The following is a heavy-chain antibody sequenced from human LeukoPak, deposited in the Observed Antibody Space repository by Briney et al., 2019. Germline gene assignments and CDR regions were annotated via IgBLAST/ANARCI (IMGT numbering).Heavy chain of an antibody. D-gene: IGHD3-3*01. Sequence: GGSLRLSCAASGFTVSSNYMSWVRQAPGKGLEWVSVIYSGGSTYYADSVKGRFTISRHNSKNTLYLQMNSLRAEDTAVYYCARGVASDYYYYYYMDVWGKGTTVTVSS. CDR2: IYSGGST. CDR3: ARGVASDYYYYYYMDV. CDR1: GFTVSSNY. J-gene: IGHJ6*03. V-gene: IGHV3-53*01.